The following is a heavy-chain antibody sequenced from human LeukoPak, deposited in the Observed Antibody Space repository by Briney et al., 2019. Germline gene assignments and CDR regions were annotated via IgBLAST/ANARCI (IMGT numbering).Heavy chain of an antibody. CDR2: IYSGGST. D-gene: IGHD3-22*01. V-gene: IGHV3-66*01. Sequence: GGSLRLSCAASGFTVSSNYMSWVRQAPGKGLGWVSVIYSGGSTYYADSVKGRFTISRDNSKNTLYLQMNSLRAEDTAVYYCARGGATYYYDSSGYYFDYWGQGTLVTVSS. J-gene: IGHJ4*02. CDR3: ARGGATYYYDSSGYYFDY. CDR1: GFTVSSNY.